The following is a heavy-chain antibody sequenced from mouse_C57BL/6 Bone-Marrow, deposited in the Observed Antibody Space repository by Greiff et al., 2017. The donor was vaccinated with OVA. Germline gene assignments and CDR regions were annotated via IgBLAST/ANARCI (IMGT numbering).Heavy chain of an antibody. D-gene: IGHD1-1*02. CDR1: GFTFSDYG. CDR2: ISNLAYSI. V-gene: IGHV5-15*01. J-gene: IGHJ4*01. CDR3: ARHETGGDYYYAMDY. Sequence: DVKLVESGGGLVQPGGSLKLSCAASGFTFSDYGMAWVRQAPRKGPEWVAFISNLAYSIYYADTVTGRFTISRENAKNTLYLEMSSLRSEDTAMYYCARHETGGDYYYAMDYWGQEPQSPSPQ.